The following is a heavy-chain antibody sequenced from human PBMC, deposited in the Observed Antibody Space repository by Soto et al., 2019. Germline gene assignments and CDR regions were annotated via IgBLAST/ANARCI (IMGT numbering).Heavy chain of an antibody. CDR1: GFTFSSYG. J-gene: IGHJ6*02. CDR3: AKSGYCSSTSCYTELYYYYGMDV. Sequence: GGSLRLSCAASGFTFSSYGMHWVRQAPGKGLEWVAVIWYDGSNKYYADSVKGRFTISRDNSKNTLYLQMNSLRAEDTAVYYCAKSGYCSSTSCYTELYYYYGMDVWGQGTTVTVSS. V-gene: IGHV3-33*06. CDR2: IWYDGSNK. D-gene: IGHD2-2*02.